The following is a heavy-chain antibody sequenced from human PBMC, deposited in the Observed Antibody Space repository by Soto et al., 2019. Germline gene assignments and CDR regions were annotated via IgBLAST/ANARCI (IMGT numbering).Heavy chain of an antibody. CDR1: GFPFSNSA. D-gene: IGHD2-2*01. CDR3: ARDLDYAMDV. Sequence: LRRSCAASGFPFSNSAMSWVRQAPGKGLEWVSAISGSGGSTYYADSVKGRFTISRGNSENTLYLQMNSLRAEDTAVYYCARDLDYAMDVWGQGTTVTVSS. V-gene: IGHV3-23*01. J-gene: IGHJ6*02. CDR2: ISGSGGST.